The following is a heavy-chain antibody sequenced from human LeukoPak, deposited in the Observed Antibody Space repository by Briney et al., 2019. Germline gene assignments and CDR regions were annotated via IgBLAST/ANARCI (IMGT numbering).Heavy chain of an antibody. Sequence: SGTLSLTCAVYGGSFSDYYWSWIRQPPGKGLEWIGEINHSGSTNYNPSLKSRVTLSGDTSRSQFSLKLSSVTAADTAVYYCARGGLSYYFGSSSFDYWGQGTLVTVSS. CDR1: GGSFSDYY. V-gene: IGHV4-34*01. D-gene: IGHD3-10*01. J-gene: IGHJ4*02. CDR2: INHSGST. CDR3: ARGGLSYYFGSSSFDY.